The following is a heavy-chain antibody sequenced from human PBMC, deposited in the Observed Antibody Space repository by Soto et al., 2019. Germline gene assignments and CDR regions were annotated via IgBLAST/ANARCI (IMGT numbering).Heavy chain of an antibody. J-gene: IGHJ4*02. CDR3: ASDFYQSSGYCDY. CDR2: ISAYSGNT. D-gene: IGHD3-22*01. CDR1: GYTFSSYG. V-gene: IGHV1-18*01. Sequence: QVQLVQSGAEVKKPGASVKVSCKAYGYTFSSYGLSWVRQAPGQGLEWMGWISAYSGNTVYTQRFKGRLTMATDTSTGTAYMELWSLRSDDTALYYCASDFYQSSGYCDYWGQGTLVTVSS.